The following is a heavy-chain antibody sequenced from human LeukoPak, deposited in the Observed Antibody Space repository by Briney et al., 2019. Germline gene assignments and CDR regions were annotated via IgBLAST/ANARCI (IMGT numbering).Heavy chain of an antibody. D-gene: IGHD3-3*01. CDR2: IIDTGST. CDR1: GASFSDYY. CDR3: ARGLASGYPPIPFDY. J-gene: IGHJ4*02. Sequence: SETLSLTCAYYGASFSDYYWTWIRQPPGKGLEWIGEIIDTGSTKYNSSLKSRVTISVDTSKNEFSLNLTSVTSADTAVYYCARGLASGYPPIPFDYWGQGTLVTVSS. V-gene: IGHV4-34*12.